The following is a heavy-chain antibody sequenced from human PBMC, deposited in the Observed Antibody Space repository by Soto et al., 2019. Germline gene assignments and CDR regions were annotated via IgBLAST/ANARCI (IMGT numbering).Heavy chain of an antibody. D-gene: IGHD3-10*01. J-gene: IGHJ5*02. CDR2: ISSSSSYI. Sequence: GGSLRLSCAASGFTFSSYSMNWVRQAPGKGLEWVSSISSSSSYIYYADSVKGRFTISRDNAKNSLYLQMNSLRAEDTAVYYFARSRDYYGSGSYSAWFDPWGQGTLVTVSS. V-gene: IGHV3-21*01. CDR1: GFTFSSYS. CDR3: ARSRDYYGSGSYSAWFDP.